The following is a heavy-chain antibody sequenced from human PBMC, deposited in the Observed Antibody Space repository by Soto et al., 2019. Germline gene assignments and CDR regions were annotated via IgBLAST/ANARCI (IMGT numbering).Heavy chain of an antibody. CDR3: ARLDGYDPSFDS. Sequence: SETLSLTCTVSGGSISSHYWSWIRQPPGRGLEWIGYVYYSGSTNYNPSLKSRVTISVDTSKSQFSLRLRSVTAANTAVYFCARLDGYDPSFDSWGKGALVTVSS. D-gene: IGHD5-12*01. V-gene: IGHV4-59*08. J-gene: IGHJ4*02. CDR1: GGSISSHY. CDR2: VYYSGST.